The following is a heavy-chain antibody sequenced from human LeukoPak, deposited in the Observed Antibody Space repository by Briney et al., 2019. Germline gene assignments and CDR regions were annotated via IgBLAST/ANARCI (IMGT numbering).Heavy chain of an antibody. J-gene: IGHJ4*02. CDR3: AKSVVALGYCSSTSCYNGGYFDY. CDR2: VGLRGRNT. D-gene: IGHD2-2*02. Sequence: GGSLRLSCAVSGFNSSKYVFNWVRQAPGKGLEWVSSVGLRGRNTYYADSVKGRFTISRDDSTNMVYLQLDALGSEDTAVYYCAKSVVALGYCSSTSCYNGGYFDYWGQGTLVTVSS. CDR1: GFNSSKYV. V-gene: IGHV3-23*01.